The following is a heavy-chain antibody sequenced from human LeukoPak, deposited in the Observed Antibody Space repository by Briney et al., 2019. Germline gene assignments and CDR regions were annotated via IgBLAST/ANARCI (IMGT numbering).Heavy chain of an antibody. CDR2: INPNSGGT. V-gene: IGHV1-2*02. CDR3: ARDDNYGSGQPDD. CDR1: GYTFTGYY. D-gene: IGHD3-10*01. Sequence: ASVKASCKASGYTFTGYYMHWVRQAPGQGLEWMGWINPNSGGTNYAQKFQGRVTMTRDTSISTAYMELSRLRSDDTAVYYCARDDNYGSGQPDDWGQGTLVTVSS. J-gene: IGHJ4*02.